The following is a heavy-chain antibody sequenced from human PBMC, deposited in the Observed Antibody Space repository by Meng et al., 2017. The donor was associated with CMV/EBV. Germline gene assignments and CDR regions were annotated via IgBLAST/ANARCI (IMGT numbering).Heavy chain of an antibody. CDR1: GFTFSSYW. Sequence: GGSLRLSCAASGFTFSSYWMSWVRQAPGKGLEWVANIKQDGSEKYYVDSVKGRFTISRDNAKNSLYLQMNSLRAEDTAVYYCARDRGYYDFWSGYPPYFDYWGQGTPVTVSS. CDR3: ARDRGYYDFWSGYPPYFDY. J-gene: IGHJ4*02. D-gene: IGHD3-3*01. CDR2: IKQDGSEK. V-gene: IGHV3-7*01.